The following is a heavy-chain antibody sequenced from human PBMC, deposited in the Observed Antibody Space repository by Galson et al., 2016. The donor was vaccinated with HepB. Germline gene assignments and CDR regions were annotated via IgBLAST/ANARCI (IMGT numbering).Heavy chain of an antibody. V-gene: IGHV3-23*01. D-gene: IGHD1-26*01. CDR3: AKYPEGGYRHFED. CDR2: IRGRGFGT. J-gene: IGHJ4*02. CDR1: GFRFTSYV. Sequence: SLRLSCAASGFRFTSYVMSWVRQPPGKGLEWLSSIRGRGFGTFEADSVKGRFTISRDNSRNTVYLHLNRVTAEDAGLYFCAKYPEGGYRHFEDWGQGTLVTVSS.